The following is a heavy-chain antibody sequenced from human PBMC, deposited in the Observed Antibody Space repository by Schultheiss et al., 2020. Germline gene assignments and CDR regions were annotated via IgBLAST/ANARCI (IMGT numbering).Heavy chain of an antibody. Sequence: GGSLRLSCAASGFTFSSYGMHWVRQAPGKGLEWVAVIWYDGSNKYYADSVKGRFTISRDNSKNTLYLQMNSLRAEDTAVYYCARDTSGPPHYYYYGMDVWGQGTTVTVSS. D-gene: IGHD3-10*01. CDR1: GFTFSSYG. CDR2: IWYDGSNK. CDR3: ARDTSGPPHYYYYGMDV. V-gene: IGHV3-33*01. J-gene: IGHJ6*02.